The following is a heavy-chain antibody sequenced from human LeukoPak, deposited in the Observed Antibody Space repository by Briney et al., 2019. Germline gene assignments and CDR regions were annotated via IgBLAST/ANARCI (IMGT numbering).Heavy chain of an antibody. Sequence: SQTLSLTCTVSGGSISSGGYYWSWIRQHPGKGLEWIGYIYYSGSTYYDPSLKSRVTISVDTSKNQFSLKLSSVTAADTAVYYCARAGVAGYDAFDIWGQGTMVTVSS. CDR1: GGSISSGGYY. V-gene: IGHV4-31*03. D-gene: IGHD1-1*01. J-gene: IGHJ3*02. CDR3: ARAGVAGYDAFDI. CDR2: IYYSGST.